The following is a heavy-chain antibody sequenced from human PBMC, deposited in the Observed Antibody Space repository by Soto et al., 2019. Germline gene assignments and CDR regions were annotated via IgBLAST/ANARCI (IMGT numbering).Heavy chain of an antibody. Sequence: QVQLVQSGAEVKKPGSSVKVSCKASGGTFSSYAISWVRQGPGQGLEWMGGIIPIFGTANYAQKFQGRVTITADESTSTAYTELSSLSTKDTAVYYCARHRYGDYYYSMDVWGQGTTVTVSS. D-gene: IGHD3-10*01. J-gene: IGHJ6*02. CDR3: ARHRYGDYYYSMDV. V-gene: IGHV1-69*12. CDR1: GGTFSSYA. CDR2: IIPIFGTA.